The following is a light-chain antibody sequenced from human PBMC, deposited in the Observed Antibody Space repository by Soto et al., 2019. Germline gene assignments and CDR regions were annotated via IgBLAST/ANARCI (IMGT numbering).Light chain of an antibody. CDR3: SSYPSSSTYV. J-gene: IGLJ1*01. CDR1: SSDVGGYNY. Sequence: QSALTQPASVSGSPGQSITISCTGTSSDVGGYNYVSWYQQHPGKAPKIMIYDVSNRPSGVSNRFSGSKSGNTASLTISGLQAEDEADYYCSSYPSSSTYVFGTGTKLTVL. CDR2: DVS. V-gene: IGLV2-14*01.